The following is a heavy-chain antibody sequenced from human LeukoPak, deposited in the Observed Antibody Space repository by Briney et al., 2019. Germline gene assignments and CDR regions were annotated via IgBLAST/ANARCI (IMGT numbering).Heavy chain of an antibody. CDR2: INHSGST. Sequence: SETLSLTCAVSGGSFSGYYWSWIRQPPGKGLEWIGEINHSGSTNYNPSLKSRVTISVDTSKNQFSLKLSSVTAADTAVYYCARGLDCSSTSCPIYYFDYWGQGTLVTVSS. CDR3: ARGLDCSSTSCPIYYFDY. CDR1: GGSFSGYY. J-gene: IGHJ4*02. V-gene: IGHV4-34*01. D-gene: IGHD2-2*01.